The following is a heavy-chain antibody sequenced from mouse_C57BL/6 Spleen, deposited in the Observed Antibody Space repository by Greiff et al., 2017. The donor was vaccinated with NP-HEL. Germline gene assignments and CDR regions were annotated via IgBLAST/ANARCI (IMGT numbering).Heavy chain of an antibody. CDR1: GFNIKDYY. J-gene: IGHJ4*01. V-gene: IGHV14-2*01. D-gene: IGHD2-1*01. Sequence: EVQLQQSGAELVKPGASVKLSCTASGFNIKDYYMHWVKQRTEQGLEWIGRIDPEDGETKYVPKFQGKATITADTSSNTAYLQLSSLTSEDTAVYYCARKPYGNYDAMDYWGQGTSVTVSS. CDR2: IDPEDGET. CDR3: ARKPYGNYDAMDY.